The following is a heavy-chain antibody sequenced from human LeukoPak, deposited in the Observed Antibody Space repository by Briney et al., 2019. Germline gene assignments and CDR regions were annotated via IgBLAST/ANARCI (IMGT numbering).Heavy chain of an antibody. J-gene: IGHJ4*02. D-gene: IGHD6-19*01. CDR1: GFTFSSYW. V-gene: IGHV3-7*01. CDR2: IKQDGSEK. CDR3: ARDHTVGQWPTHFDS. Sequence: QTGGSLRLSCAASGFTFSSYWMSWVRQAPGKGLEWVANIKQDGSEKYYVDSVKGRFSISRDNAKNSLYLQMNSLRAEDTAVYYCARDHTVGQWPTHFDSWGQGTLVTVSS.